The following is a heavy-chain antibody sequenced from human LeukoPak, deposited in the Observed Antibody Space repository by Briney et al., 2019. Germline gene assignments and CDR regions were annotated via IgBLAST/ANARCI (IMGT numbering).Heavy chain of an antibody. V-gene: IGHV3-23*01. J-gene: IGHJ4*02. CDR2: ISGSGGST. CDR3: AKDTQWLALPGVANHYFDY. CDR1: GFTFSSYA. D-gene: IGHD6-19*01. Sequence: GGSLRLSCAASGFTFSSYAMSWVRQAPGKGLEWVSAISGSGGSTYYADSVKGRFTISRDNSKSTLYLQVNSLRAEDTAVYYCAKDTQWLALPGVANHYFDYWGQGTLVTVSS.